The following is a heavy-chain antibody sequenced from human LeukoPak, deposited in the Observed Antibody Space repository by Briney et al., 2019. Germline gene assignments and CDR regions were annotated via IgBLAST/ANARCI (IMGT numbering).Heavy chain of an antibody. V-gene: IGHV3-30*02. J-gene: IGHJ3*02. CDR1: GFTFSNHG. D-gene: IGHD3-10*02. CDR3: AKDKLSGDHDAFDI. CDR2: IRYDGSDK. Sequence: GGSLRLSCAATGFTFSNHGMHWVRQAPGKGLEWVTVIRYDGSDKYYADSVKGRFSISRDNSKNTLYLQMNSLRPEDTAVYYCAKDKLSGDHDAFDIWGLGTMVTVSS.